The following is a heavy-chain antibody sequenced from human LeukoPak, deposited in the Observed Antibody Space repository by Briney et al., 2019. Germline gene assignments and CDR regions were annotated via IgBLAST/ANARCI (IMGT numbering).Heavy chain of an antibody. J-gene: IGHJ3*02. CDR3: AREEVSVAAQRPAFDI. CDR1: GGSISSYY. V-gene: IGHV4-59*01. Sequence: SETLSLTCTVSGGSISSYYWSWIRQPPGKGLEWIGYIYYSGSTNYNPSLKGRVTISVDTSKNQFSLKLSSVTAADTAVYYCAREEVSVAAQRPAFDIWGQGTMVTVSS. CDR2: IYYSGST. D-gene: IGHD1-26*01.